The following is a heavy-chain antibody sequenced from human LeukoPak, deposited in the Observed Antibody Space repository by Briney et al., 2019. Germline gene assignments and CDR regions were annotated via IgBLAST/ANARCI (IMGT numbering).Heavy chain of an antibody. CDR3: ASVGSDYDYVWGSQTGY. Sequence: PGGSLRLSCAASGFTFSDYYMSWIRQAPGKGLEWVSYISSSGSTIYYADSVKGRFTISRDNAKNSLYLQINSLRAEDTAVYYCASVGSDYDYVWGSQTGYWGQGTLVTVSS. CDR2: ISSSGSTI. D-gene: IGHD3-16*01. J-gene: IGHJ4*02. V-gene: IGHV3-11*04. CDR1: GFTFSDYY.